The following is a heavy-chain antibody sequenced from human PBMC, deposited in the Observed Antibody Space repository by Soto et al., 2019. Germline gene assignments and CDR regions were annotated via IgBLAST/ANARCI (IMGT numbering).Heavy chain of an antibody. D-gene: IGHD2-8*01. J-gene: IGHJ6*02. CDR2: ISGSGGST. CDR3: ASQYCTNGVCYTSDYYYGMDV. Sequence: GESLKISCAASGFTFSSYAMSWVRQAPGKGLEWVSAISGSGGSTYYADSVKGRFTISRDNSKNTLYLQMNSLRAEDTAVYYCASQYCTNGVCYTSDYYYGMDVWGQGTTVTVSS. V-gene: IGHV3-23*01. CDR1: GFTFSSYA.